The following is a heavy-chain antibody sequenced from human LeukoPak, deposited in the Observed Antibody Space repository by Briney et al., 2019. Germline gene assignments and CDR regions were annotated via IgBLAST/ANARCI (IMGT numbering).Heavy chain of an antibody. Sequence: SETLSLTCAVYGGSFSGYYWSWIRQPPGKGLEWIGEINHSGSTNYNPSLKSRVTTSVDTSKNQFSLKLSSVTAADTAVYYCARGLVTSPPYYFDYWGQGTLVTVSS. CDR1: GGSFSGYY. J-gene: IGHJ4*02. V-gene: IGHV4-34*01. CDR2: INHSGST. D-gene: IGHD4-23*01. CDR3: ARGLVTSPPYYFDY.